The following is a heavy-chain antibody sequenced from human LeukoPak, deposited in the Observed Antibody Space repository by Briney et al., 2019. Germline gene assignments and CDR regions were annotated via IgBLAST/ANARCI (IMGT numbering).Heavy chain of an antibody. CDR3: AKWGDYDILTGYYVSDF. CDR1: GFIFRHYA. D-gene: IGHD3-9*01. J-gene: IGHJ4*02. Sequence: GGSLSLSCAASGFIFRHYALSWVRQAPGTGLDWVSAITGSGDTTYYADSVKGRFTISRDNSKNTLYVEMNTLRAEDTAVYYCAKWGDYDILTGYYVSDFWGQGTLVTVSS. CDR2: ITGSGDTT. V-gene: IGHV3-23*01.